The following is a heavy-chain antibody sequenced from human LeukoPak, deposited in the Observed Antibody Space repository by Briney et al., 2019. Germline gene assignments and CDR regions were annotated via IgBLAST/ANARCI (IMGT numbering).Heavy chain of an antibody. V-gene: IGHV3-30*04. D-gene: IGHD6-19*01. Sequence: GGSLRLSCAASGFTFSSYAMHWVRQAPGKGLEWVAVISYDGSNKYYADSVKGRFTISRDNSKNTLYLQMNSLRAKDTAVYYCAREQGTYSSGWMVDYWGQGTLVTVSS. CDR1: GFTFSSYA. CDR2: ISYDGSNK. CDR3: AREQGTYSSGWMVDY. J-gene: IGHJ4*02.